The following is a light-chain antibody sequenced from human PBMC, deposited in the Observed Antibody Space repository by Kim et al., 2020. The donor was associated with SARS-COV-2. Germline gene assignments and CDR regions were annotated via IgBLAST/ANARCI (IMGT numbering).Light chain of an antibody. J-gene: IGKJ2*01. CDR1: QSVSSSY. V-gene: IGKV3-20*01. Sequence: EIVLTQSPGTMSLSPGERATLSCRASQSVSSSYLAWYQQKPGQAPRLLIYGASSRATGIPDRFSGSGSGTDFTLTISRLEPEEFAVYYCQQYGNSPYTFGQGTKLEI. CDR3: QQYGNSPYT. CDR2: GAS.